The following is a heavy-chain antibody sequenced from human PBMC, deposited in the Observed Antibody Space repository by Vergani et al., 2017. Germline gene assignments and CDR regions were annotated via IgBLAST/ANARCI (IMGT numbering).Heavy chain of an antibody. D-gene: IGHD5-12*01. CDR3: ARGRDKYSGYDWGYYFDY. V-gene: IGHV4-59*01. Sequence: QVQLQESGPGLVKPSETLSLTCTVSGGSISSYYWSWIRQPPGKGLVWIGYIYYSGSTNYNPSLKSRVTISVDTSKNQFSLKLSSVTAADTAVYYCARGRDKYSGYDWGYYFDYWGQGTLVTVSS. CDR1: GGSISSYY. J-gene: IGHJ4*02. CDR2: IYYSGST.